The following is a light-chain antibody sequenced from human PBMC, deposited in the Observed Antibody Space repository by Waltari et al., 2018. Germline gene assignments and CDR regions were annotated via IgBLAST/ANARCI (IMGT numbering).Light chain of an antibody. CDR3: QHYVRLPAT. J-gene: IGKJ1*01. Sequence: EIVLTQSPGTLSLAPGERATLSCRASQSVSRTLAWYQQKTGQAPSLLIYAASTRATGIPERFSGSRSGTDFSLTISRLEPEDFAAYYSQHYVRLPATFGQGPKVEIK. V-gene: IGKV3-20*01. CDR2: AAS. CDR1: QSVSRT.